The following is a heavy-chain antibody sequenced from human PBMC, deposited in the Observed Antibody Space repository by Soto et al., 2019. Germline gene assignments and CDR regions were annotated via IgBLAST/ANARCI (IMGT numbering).Heavy chain of an antibody. CDR2: INAGNGNT. CDR3: ARDPDYGDYGTSPADDY. V-gene: IGHV1-3*01. CDR1: GYTFTSYG. Sequence: ASVKVSCKASGYTFTSYGISWVRQAPGQRFEWMGWINAGNGNTKYSQKFQGRVTITRDTSASTAYMELSSLRSEDTAVYYCARDPDYGDYGTSPADDYWGQGTLVTVSS. J-gene: IGHJ4*02. D-gene: IGHD4-17*01.